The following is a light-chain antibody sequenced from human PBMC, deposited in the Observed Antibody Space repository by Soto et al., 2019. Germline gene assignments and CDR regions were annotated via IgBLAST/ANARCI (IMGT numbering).Light chain of an antibody. Sequence: QSVLTQPASVSGSPGQSITISCTGTSSDVGGYNYVSWYQQHPGKAPKLMIYDVSDRPSGVSNRFSGSKSGNTASLTISGPQAEDEADYHCSSYTSSTTVVFGGGTKLTVL. J-gene: IGLJ2*01. CDR2: DVS. V-gene: IGLV2-14*03. CDR3: SSYTSSTTVV. CDR1: SSDVGGYNY.